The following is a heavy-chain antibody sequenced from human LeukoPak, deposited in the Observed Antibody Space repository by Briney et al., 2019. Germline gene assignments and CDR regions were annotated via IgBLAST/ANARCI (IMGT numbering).Heavy chain of an antibody. J-gene: IGHJ3*02. Sequence: PSETLSLTCTVSGGSISSHYRSWIRQPPGKGLEWIGFIYYSGRTKYNPSLQSRVTISVDTSENNFSLKLTSVTAAGTAVYYCARLLDNDSSGDPDTFDMWGQGTVVTVSS. CDR1: GGSISSHY. D-gene: IGHD3-22*01. CDR3: ARLLDNDSSGDPDTFDM. V-gene: IGHV4-59*11. CDR2: IYYSGRT.